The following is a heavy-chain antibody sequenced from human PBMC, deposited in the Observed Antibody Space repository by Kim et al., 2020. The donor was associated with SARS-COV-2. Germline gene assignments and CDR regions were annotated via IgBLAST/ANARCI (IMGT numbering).Heavy chain of an antibody. CDR1: GGSISSYY. D-gene: IGHD4-17*01. J-gene: IGHJ2*01. Sequence: SETLSLTCTVSGGSISSYYWSWIRQPPGKGLEWIGYIYYTGSTNYNPSLKSRVTISVDTSKKQFSLNLSSVIAADTAVYYCARLKSDYGYWYFDLWGRGTLVTVSS. CDR3: ARLKSDYGYWYFDL. V-gene: IGHV4-59*08. CDR2: IYYTGST.